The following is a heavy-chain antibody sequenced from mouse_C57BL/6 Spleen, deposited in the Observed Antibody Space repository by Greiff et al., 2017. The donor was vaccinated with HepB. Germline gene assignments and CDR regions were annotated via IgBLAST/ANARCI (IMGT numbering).Heavy chain of an antibody. D-gene: IGHD1-1*01. Sequence: EVQLQQSGTVLARPGASVKMSCKTSGYTFTSYWMHWVKQRPGQGLEWIGAIYPGNIDTSYNQKFKGKAKLTAVTSASTAYMELSSLTNEDSAVYYCTRSYYYGSSPAWFAYWGQGTLVTVSA. CDR3: TRSYYYGSSPAWFAY. V-gene: IGHV1-5*01. J-gene: IGHJ3*01. CDR2: IYPGNIDT. CDR1: GYTFTSYW.